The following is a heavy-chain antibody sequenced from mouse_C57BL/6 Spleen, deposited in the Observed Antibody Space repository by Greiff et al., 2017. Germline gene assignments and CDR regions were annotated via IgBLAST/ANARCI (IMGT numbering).Heavy chain of an antibody. CDR1: GFSLTSYG. CDR2: IWSGGST. Sequence: QVQLKQSGPGLVQPSQSLSITCTVSGFSLTSYGVHWVRQSPGKGLEWLGVIWSGGSTDYNAAFISRLSISKDNSKSQVFFKMNSLQADDTAIYYCAGSTKRFYYYAMDYWGQGTSVTVSS. J-gene: IGHJ4*01. D-gene: IGHD2-1*01. CDR3: AGSTKRFYYYAMDY. V-gene: IGHV2-2*01.